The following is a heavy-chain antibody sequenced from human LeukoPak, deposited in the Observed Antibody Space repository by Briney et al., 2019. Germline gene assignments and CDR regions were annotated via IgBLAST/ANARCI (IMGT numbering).Heavy chain of an antibody. D-gene: IGHD4-17*01. CDR2: MYNNGNT. V-gene: IGHV3-53*01. J-gene: IGHJ4*02. Sequence: GGSLRLSCAASGFTLSSKYMSWVRQAPGKGLEWVSVMYNNGNTHYSDSVKGRFTISRDNVKNMVYLQMNSLRSEDTAVYYCARVGGDRVAYWGQGTLVTVSS. CDR3: ARVGGDRVAY. CDR1: GFTLSSKY.